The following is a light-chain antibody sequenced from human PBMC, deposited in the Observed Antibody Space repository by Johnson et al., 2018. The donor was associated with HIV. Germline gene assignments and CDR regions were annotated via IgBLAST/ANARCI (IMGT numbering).Light chain of an antibody. CDR2: DNN. Sequence: QSVLTQPPSVSAAPGQKVTISCSGSSSNIGNNYLSWYQQLPGTAPKLLIYDNNKRPSGIPDRISGSKSGTSATLGITGLQTGDEAVYYCGTWDSSLSAYVCGTGTKVTVL. CDR3: GTWDSSLSAYV. V-gene: IGLV1-51*01. CDR1: SSNIGNNY. J-gene: IGLJ1*01.